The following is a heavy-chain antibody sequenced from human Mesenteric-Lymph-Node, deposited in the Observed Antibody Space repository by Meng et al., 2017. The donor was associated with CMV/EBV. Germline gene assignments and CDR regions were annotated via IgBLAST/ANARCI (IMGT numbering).Heavy chain of an antibody. Sequence: CKASGYPFTGYYMHWVRQAPGQGLEWMGWINPNSGGTNYAQKFQGRVTMTRDTSISTAYMELSRLRSDDTAVYYCAREYSSSSDWFDPWGQGTLVTVSS. D-gene: IGHD6-6*01. J-gene: IGHJ5*02. V-gene: IGHV1-2*02. CDR1: GYPFTGYY. CDR3: AREYSSSSDWFDP. CDR2: INPNSGGT.